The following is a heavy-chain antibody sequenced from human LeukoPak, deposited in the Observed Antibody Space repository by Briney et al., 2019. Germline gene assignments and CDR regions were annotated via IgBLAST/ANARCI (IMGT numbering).Heavy chain of an antibody. CDR1: GGSFSGYY. D-gene: IGHD6-13*01. CDR3: ASGYSSSYGY. J-gene: IGHJ4*02. V-gene: IGHV4-34*01. Sequence: PSETLSITCAVYGGSFSGYYWSGIRQSPGKGLEWIGEINHSGSTNYNTSLKSGVTISVDTSKNQFSLKLSSVTAADTAVYYCASGYSSSYGYWGQGTLVTVSS. CDR2: INHSGST.